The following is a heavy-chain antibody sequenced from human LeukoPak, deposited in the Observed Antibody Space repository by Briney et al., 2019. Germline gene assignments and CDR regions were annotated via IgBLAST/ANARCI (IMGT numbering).Heavy chain of an antibody. D-gene: IGHD3-3*01. J-gene: IGHJ4*02. CDR1: GGSIRSYY. V-gene: IGHV4-59*01. CDR2: IYYSGST. CDR3: ARVYDFWSGYYYYYFDY. Sequence: SETLSLTCTVSGGSIRSYYWSWIRQPPGKGLEWIGYIYYSGSTNYNPSLKSRVTVSVDTSKNQFSLKLSSVTAADTAVYYCARVYDFWSGYYYYYFDYWGQGTLVTVSS.